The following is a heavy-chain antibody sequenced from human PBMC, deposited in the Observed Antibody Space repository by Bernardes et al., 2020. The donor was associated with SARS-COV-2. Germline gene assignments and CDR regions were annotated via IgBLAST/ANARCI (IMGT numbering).Heavy chain of an antibody. D-gene: IGHD1-26*01. J-gene: IGHJ6*02. Sequence: SVKVSCKASGFTFTSSAMQWVRQARGQRLEWIGWIVVGSGNTNYAQKFQERVTITRDMSTSTAYMELSSLRSEDTAVYYCAAEVGATAYYYGMDVWGQGTTVTVSS. CDR1: GFTFTSSA. V-gene: IGHV1-58*02. CDR3: AAEVGATAYYYGMDV. CDR2: IVVGSGNT.